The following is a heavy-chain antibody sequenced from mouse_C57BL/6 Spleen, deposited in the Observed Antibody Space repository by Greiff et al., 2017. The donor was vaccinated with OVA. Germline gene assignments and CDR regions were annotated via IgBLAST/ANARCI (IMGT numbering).Heavy chain of an antibody. CDR2: INPNNGGT. CDR3: ASDGYYVGYYYAMDY. D-gene: IGHD2-3*01. V-gene: IGHV1-22*01. Sequence: VQLQQSGPELVKPGASVKMSCKASGYTFTDYNMHWVKQSHGKSLEWIGYINPNNGGTSYNQKFKGKATLTVNKSSSTAYMELRSLTSEDSAVYYCASDGYYVGYYYAMDYWGQGTSVTVSS. J-gene: IGHJ4*01. CDR1: GYTFTDYN.